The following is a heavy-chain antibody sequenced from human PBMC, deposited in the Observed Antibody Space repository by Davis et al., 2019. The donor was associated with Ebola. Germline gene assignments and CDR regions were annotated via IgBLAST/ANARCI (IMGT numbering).Heavy chain of an antibody. Sequence: AASVKVSCKASGFTFTGCYIHWVRQAPGQGLEWMGRINPNSGGTKYAQKFQGRVTMTRDTSINTAYMELSRLTSGDTAVYYCARGGLTTATAGDKWVNYWGQGTLVTVSS. CDR3: ARGGLTTATAGDKWVNY. D-gene: IGHD6-13*01. J-gene: IGHJ4*02. CDR2: INPNSGGT. V-gene: IGHV1-2*06. CDR1: GFTFTGCY.